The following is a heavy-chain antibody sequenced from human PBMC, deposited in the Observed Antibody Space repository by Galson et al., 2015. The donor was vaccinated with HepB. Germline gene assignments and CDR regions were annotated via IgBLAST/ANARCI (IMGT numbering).Heavy chain of an antibody. J-gene: IGHJ4*02. D-gene: IGHD3-10*01. Sequence: SVKVSCKASGYTFTSYAMHWVRQAPGQRLEWMGWINAGNGNTKYSQKFQGRVTITRDTSASTAYMELSSLRSEDTAVYYCARGTGYYGSEDTTLDYWGQGTLVTVSS. CDR1: GYTFTSYA. CDR3: ARGTGYYGSEDTTLDY. V-gene: IGHV1-3*01. CDR2: INAGNGNT.